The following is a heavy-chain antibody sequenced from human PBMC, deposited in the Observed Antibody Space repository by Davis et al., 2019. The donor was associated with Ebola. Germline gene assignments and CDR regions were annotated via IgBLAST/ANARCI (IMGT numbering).Heavy chain of an antibody. CDR1: GYTFTGYY. D-gene: IGHD2-15*01. V-gene: IGHV1-2*04. J-gene: IGHJ4*02. Sequence: AASVTVSCKASGYTFTGYYIHWVRQAPGQGLEWMGWINPNSGDTKYSQKFQGWVTMTRDTPISTAYMELNRLTSDDTAVYYCARDRVCSGATCYAYFDFWGQGTLVTVPS. CDR3: ARDRVCSGATCYAYFDF. CDR2: INPNSGDT.